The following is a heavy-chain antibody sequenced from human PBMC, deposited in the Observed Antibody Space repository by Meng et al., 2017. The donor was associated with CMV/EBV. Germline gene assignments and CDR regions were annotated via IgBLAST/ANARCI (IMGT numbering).Heavy chain of an antibody. J-gene: IGHJ4*02. D-gene: IGHD2-2*02. CDR3: AKFPRAPKQLLYSDY. CDR2: ISSSGSTI. CDR1: GFTFSSYE. Sequence: GESLKISCAASGFTFSSYEMNWVRQAPGKGLEWVSYISSSGSTIYYADSVKGRFTITRDNSKNTLYLQMNSLRAEDTAVYYCAKFPRAPKQLLYSDYWGQGTLVTVSS. V-gene: IGHV3-48*03.